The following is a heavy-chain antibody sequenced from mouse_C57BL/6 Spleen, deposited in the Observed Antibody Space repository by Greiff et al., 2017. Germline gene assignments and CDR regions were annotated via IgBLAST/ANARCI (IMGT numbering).Heavy chain of an antibody. CDR2: IYPGNSDT. CDR3: TRWYGSFYAMDY. V-gene: IGHV1-5*01. D-gene: IGHD1-1*01. J-gene: IGHJ4*01. CDR1: GYTFTSYW. Sequence: EVQLQQSGTVLARPGASVKMSCKTSGYTFTSYWMHWVKQRPGQGLEWIGAIYPGNSDTSYNQKFKGKAKLTAVTSASTAYMELSSLTNEDSAVYYCTRWYGSFYAMDYWGQGTSVTVSS.